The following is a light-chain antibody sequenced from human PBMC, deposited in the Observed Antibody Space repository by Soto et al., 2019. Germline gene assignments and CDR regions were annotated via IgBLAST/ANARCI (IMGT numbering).Light chain of an antibody. J-gene: IGKJ5*01. CDR2: GAS. Sequence: EIVMTQSPATLSVSPGERATLSCRASQSVSSNVAWYQQKLGQAPRLLIYGASTRATGIPARFSGSGSGTEFTLTISSLQSEDFAVYYCQQYHNWPPATFGQGTRLEIK. CDR3: QQYHNWPPAT. CDR1: QSVSSN. V-gene: IGKV3-15*01.